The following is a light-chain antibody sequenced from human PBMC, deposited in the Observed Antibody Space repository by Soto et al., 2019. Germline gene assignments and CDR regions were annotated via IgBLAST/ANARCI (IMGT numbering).Light chain of an antibody. CDR3: CSFAGSHTLYV. CDR1: ASDVGDYNY. Sequence: QSALTQPRSVSGSPEQSVTISCTGSASDVGDYNYVSWYQRHPGKAPKLVIYDVNKRPSGVPDRFSGSKSGNAASLTISGLQVEDEADYYCCSFAGSHTLYVFGTGTKLTVL. CDR2: DVN. V-gene: IGLV2-11*01. J-gene: IGLJ1*01.